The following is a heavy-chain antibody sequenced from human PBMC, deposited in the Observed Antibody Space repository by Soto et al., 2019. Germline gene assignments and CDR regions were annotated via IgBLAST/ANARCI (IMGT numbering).Heavy chain of an antibody. V-gene: IGHV1-3*01. Sequence: GASVKVSCKASGYTFTSYAMHWVRQAPGQRLEWMGWINAGNGNTKYSQEFQGRVTITRDTSASTAYMELSSLRSEGTAVYYCARLGDSSGYYYPDFDYWGQGTLVTVSS. CDR2: INAGNGNT. D-gene: IGHD3-22*01. J-gene: IGHJ4*02. CDR1: GYTFTSYA. CDR3: ARLGDSSGYYYPDFDY.